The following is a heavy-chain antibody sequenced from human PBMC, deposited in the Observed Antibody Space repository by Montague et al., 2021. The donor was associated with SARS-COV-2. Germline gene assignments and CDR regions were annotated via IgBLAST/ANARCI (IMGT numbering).Heavy chain of an antibody. CDR3: AREISGGDFDC. Sequence: SLRLSCAASGFTFSNYWMSWVRQAPGKGLEWVANIKKDGREKYYLDSVEGRFTISRDNAKNALFLQVNSLRVEDTAVYYCAREISGGDFDCWGQGTLVTVSS. D-gene: IGHD3-10*01. CDR2: IKKDGREK. J-gene: IGHJ4*02. V-gene: IGHV3-7*03. CDR1: GFTFSNYW.